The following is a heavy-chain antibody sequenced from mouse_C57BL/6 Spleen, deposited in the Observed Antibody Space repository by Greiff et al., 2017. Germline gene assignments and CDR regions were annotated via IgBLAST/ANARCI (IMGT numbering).Heavy chain of an antibody. CDR1: GFTFTDYY. CDR3: TRYINYDYDRSYYFDD. J-gene: IGHJ2*01. CDR2: IRNKANGYTT. V-gene: IGHV7-3*01. Sequence: EVMLVESGGGLVQPGGSLSLSCAASGFTFTDYYMSWVSQPPGKALEWLGFIRNKANGYTTEYSASVTGRLTISRDNSQSILYLQMNALRAEDIATYYSTRYINYDYDRSYYFDDWGKGTTLTVSS. D-gene: IGHD2-4*01.